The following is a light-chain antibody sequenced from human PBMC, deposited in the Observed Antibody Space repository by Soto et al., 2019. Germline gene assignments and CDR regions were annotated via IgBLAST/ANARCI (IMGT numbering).Light chain of an antibody. V-gene: IGKV3-11*01. J-gene: IGKJ1*01. CDR3: QQRSNWPWT. CDR2: GAS. CDR1: QSVSSY. Sequence: EIVLTQSPATLSLSPGERATLSCRASQSVSSYLAWYQQTPGQAPRLLIYGASNRATGIPARFSGSGSGTDFTLTISSREPEDFAVYYCQQRSNWPWTFGQGTKVEIK.